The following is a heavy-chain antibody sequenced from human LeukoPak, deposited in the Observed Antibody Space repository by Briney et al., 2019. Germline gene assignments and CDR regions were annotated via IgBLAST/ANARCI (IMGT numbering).Heavy chain of an antibody. J-gene: IGHJ4*02. CDR3: ARLSSTSSYPTDY. CDR2: INPNSGGT. Sequence: ASVKVSCKASGYTFTGYYMHWVRQAPGQRLEWMGWINPNSGGTNYAQNFQGRVTMTRDTSISTAYMELSRLRSDDTAVYYCARLSSTSSYPTDYWGQGTLVTVSS. D-gene: IGHD2-2*01. CDR1: GYTFTGYY. V-gene: IGHV1-2*02.